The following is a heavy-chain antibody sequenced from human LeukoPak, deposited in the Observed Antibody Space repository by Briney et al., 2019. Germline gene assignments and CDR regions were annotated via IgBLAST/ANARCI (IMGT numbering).Heavy chain of an antibody. CDR2: IWHDESAE. CDR1: GFSFSTYG. V-gene: IGHV3-33*06. CDR3: AKDHRGGWSGYFDY. D-gene: IGHD6-19*01. Sequence: GGSLRLSCAAPGFSFSTYGMYWVRQAPGKGLEWVAVIWHDESAEFYGDSVKGRFTISRDNSKNTLYLQMDRLRAEDTARYYCAKDHRGGWSGYFDYWGQGALVTVSS. J-gene: IGHJ4*02.